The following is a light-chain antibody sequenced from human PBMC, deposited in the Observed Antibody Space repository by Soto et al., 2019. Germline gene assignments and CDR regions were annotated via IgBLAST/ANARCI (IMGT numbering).Light chain of an antibody. CDR2: GNS. Sequence: QSVLTQPPSVSGAPGQGVTISCTGSGSNIGAGFDVHWYQQLPRTSPKLLVYGNSNRPSGVPDRFSGSKSGTSASLAITGLQAEDEADYYCQSYDGGLSAYVFGGGTKVTVL. CDR3: QSYDGGLSAYV. V-gene: IGLV1-40*01. J-gene: IGLJ6*01. CDR1: GSNIGAGFD.